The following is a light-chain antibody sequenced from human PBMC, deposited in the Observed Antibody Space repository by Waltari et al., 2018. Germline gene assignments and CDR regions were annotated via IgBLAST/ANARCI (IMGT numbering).Light chain of an antibody. CDR1: SSNIGSNY. V-gene: IGLV1-47*01. CDR3: AAWDDSLSGRGVV. J-gene: IGLJ2*01. Sequence: QSVLTQPPSASGTPGQRVTISCSGSSSNIGSNYVYWYQQLPGTAPKLLIYRNNQRPSGVPDRFSGSKSGTSASLAISGLRSEDEADYYCAAWDDSLSGRGVVFGGG. CDR2: RNN.